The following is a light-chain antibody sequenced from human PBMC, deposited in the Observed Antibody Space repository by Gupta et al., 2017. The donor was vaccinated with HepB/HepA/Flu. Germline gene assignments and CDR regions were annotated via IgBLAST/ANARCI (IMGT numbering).Light chain of an antibody. Sequence: QPLVSQQPHLTLSPGEEGTLTCRSSTGAVTSRHYPYWVQQKPGQAPRTLIYDTTNKHSWTPARFSASLLGGKAALTLSGAQPEDEAEYYCLLSYSGPRVFGGGTKLTVL. CDR2: DTT. J-gene: IGLJ3*02. V-gene: IGLV7-46*01. CDR3: LLSYSGPRV. CDR1: TGAVTSRHY.